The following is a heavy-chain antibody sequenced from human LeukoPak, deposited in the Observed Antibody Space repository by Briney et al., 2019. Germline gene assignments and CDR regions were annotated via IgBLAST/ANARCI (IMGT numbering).Heavy chain of an antibody. CDR1: GGSFSGYY. CDR2: INHSGST. D-gene: IGHD1-26*01. Sequence: SETLSLTCAVYGGSFSGYYWSWIRQPPGKGLEWIGEINHSGSTNYNPSLKSRVTISVDTSKNQFSLKLSSVTAADAAVYYCAREEASGSGSFDYWGQGTLVTVSS. V-gene: IGHV4-34*01. J-gene: IGHJ4*02. CDR3: AREEASGSGSFDY.